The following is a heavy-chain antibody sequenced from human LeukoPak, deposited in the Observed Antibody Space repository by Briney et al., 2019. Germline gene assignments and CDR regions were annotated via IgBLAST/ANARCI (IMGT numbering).Heavy chain of an antibody. CDR2: IYYSGST. CDR1: GGSISSSSYY. V-gene: IGHV4-39*07. J-gene: IGHJ4*02. Sequence: SETLSLTCTVSGGSISSSSYYWGWIRQPPGKGLEWIGSIYYSGSTYYNPSLKSRVTISVDTSKNQFSLKLSSVTAADTAVYYCARDGYDFWSGYPFDYWGQGTLVTVSS. D-gene: IGHD3-3*01. CDR3: ARDGYDFWSGYPFDY.